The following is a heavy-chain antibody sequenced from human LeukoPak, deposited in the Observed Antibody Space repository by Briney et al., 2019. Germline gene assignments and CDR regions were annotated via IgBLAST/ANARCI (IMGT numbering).Heavy chain of an antibody. J-gene: IGHJ6*03. Sequence: GGSLRLSCAASGFTFNDYEMNWVRQAPGKGLEWISYITSAGTTTFYADSVRGRFIISRDNDKNSLYLQMNSVRAEDTAVYYCAREEQIFSYYMDVWGKGTTVTVSS. V-gene: IGHV3-48*03. CDR3: AREEQIFSYYMDV. CDR1: GFTFNDYE. D-gene: IGHD2-15*01. CDR2: ITSAGTTT.